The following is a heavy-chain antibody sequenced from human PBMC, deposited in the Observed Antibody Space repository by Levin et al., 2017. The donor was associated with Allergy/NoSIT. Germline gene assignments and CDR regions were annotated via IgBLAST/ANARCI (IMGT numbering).Heavy chain of an antibody. CDR2: TRNKAKSYTT. CDR3: ARVTCSGGSCYSDNY. D-gene: IGHD2-15*01. Sequence: GGSLRLSCAASGFTLSDHYMDWVRQAPGKGLEWVGRTRNKAKSYTTEYAASVKGRFTISRDDSENSLYLQMNSLKTEDTAVYYCARVTCSGGSCYSDNYWGQGTLVTVSS. V-gene: IGHV3-72*01. J-gene: IGHJ4*02. CDR1: GFTLSDHY.